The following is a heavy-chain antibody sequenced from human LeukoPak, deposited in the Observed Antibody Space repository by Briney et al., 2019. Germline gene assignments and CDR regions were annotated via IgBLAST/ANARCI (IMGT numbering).Heavy chain of an antibody. D-gene: IGHD2-2*01. J-gene: IGHJ6*03. CDR1: GGSFSGYY. Sequence: SETLSLTCAVYGGSFSGYYWSWIRQPPGKGLEWIGEINHSGSTNYNPSLKSRVSISVDTSKNQFSLQLNSVTPEDTAVYYCARDSIVVVPAESYYYYYYMDVWGKGTTVTISS. CDR3: ARDSIVVVPAESYYYYYYMDV. CDR2: INHSGST. V-gene: IGHV4-34*01.